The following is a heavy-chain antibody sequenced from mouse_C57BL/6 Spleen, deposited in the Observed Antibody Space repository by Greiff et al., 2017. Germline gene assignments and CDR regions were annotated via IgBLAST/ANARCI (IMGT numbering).Heavy chain of an antibody. Sequence: QVQLKESGAELARPGASVKLSCKASGYTFTSYGISWVKQRTGQGLEWIGEIYPRSGNTYYNEKFKGKATLTADKSSSTAYMELRSLTSEDSAVYFCARKGSGFDYWGQGTTLTVSS. V-gene: IGHV1-81*01. CDR2: IYPRSGNT. D-gene: IGHD1-1*01. CDR3: ARKGSGFDY. J-gene: IGHJ2*01. CDR1: GYTFTSYG.